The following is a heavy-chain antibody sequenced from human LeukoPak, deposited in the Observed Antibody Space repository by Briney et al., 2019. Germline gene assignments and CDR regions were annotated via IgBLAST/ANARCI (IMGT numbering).Heavy chain of an antibody. CDR1: GGTFSSYA. CDR2: IIPIFGTA. CDR3: ARDSEGYCSGGSCYFDY. J-gene: IGHJ4*02. D-gene: IGHD2-15*01. Sequence: GSSVKVSCKASGGTFSSYAISWVRQAPGQGLEWMGRIIPIFGTANSAQKFQGRVTITTDESTSTAYMELSSLRSEDTAVYYCARDSEGYCSGGSCYFDYWGQGTLVTVSS. V-gene: IGHV1-69*05.